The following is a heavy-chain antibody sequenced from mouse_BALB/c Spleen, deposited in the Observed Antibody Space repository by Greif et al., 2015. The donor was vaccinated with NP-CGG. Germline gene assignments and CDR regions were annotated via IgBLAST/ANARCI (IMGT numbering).Heavy chain of an antibody. D-gene: IGHD2-4*01. CDR2: IWAGGST. Sequence: VKLVESGPGLVAPSQSLSITCTVSGFSLTSYGVHWVRQPPGKGLEWLGVIWAGGSTNYNSALMSRLSISKDNSKSQVFLKMSSLQTDDTAMYYCARDFLYDYDKVMDYWGQGTSVTVSS. CDR3: ARDFLYDYDKVMDY. V-gene: IGHV2-9*02. CDR1: GFSLTSYG. J-gene: IGHJ4*01.